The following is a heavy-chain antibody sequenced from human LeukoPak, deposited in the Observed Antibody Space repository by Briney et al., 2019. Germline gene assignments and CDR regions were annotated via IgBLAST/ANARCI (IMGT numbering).Heavy chain of an antibody. V-gene: IGHV1-69*04. CDR2: IIPILGIA. D-gene: IGHD5-18*01. CDR3: ARMSGYSGYYYGMDV. J-gene: IGHJ6*02. Sequence: SVKVSCKASGGTFSSYAISWVRQAPGRGLEWMGRIIPILGIANYAQKFQGRVTITADKSTSTAYMELSSLRSEDTAVYYCARMSGYSGYYYGMDVWGQGTTVTVSS. CDR1: GGTFSSYA.